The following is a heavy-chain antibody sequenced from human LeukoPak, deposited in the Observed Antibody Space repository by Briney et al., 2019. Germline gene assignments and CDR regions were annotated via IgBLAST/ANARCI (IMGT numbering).Heavy chain of an antibody. CDR2: IHPGDSDT. CDR3: ARLHYYDILTGYLYYFDY. J-gene: IGHJ4*02. D-gene: IGHD3-9*01. Sequence: GESLKISCKGSGYSFTSYWIGWVRQMPGKGLEWMGIIHPGDSDTRYSPSFQGQVTISADKSISTAYLQWSSLKASDTAMYYCARLHYYDILTGYLYYFDYWGQGTLVTVSS. CDR1: GYSFTSYW. V-gene: IGHV5-51*01.